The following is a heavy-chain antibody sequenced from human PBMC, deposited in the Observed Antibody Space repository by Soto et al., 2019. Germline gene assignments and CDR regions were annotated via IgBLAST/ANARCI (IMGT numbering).Heavy chain of an antibody. J-gene: IGHJ4*02. CDR3: TRDRARSYYYDSSGLAGLDY. V-gene: IGHV3-7*03. CDR1: GFTFSSYW. CDR2: IKQDGSEK. Sequence: GGSLRLSCAASGFTFSSYWMSWVRQAPGKGLEWVANIKQDGSEKYYVDSVKGRFTISRDNAKNSLYLQMNSLRAEDTAVYYCTRDRARSYYYDSSGLAGLDYWGQGTLVTVSS. D-gene: IGHD3-22*01.